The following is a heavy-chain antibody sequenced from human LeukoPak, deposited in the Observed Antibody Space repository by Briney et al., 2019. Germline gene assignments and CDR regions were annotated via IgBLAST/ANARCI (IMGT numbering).Heavy chain of an antibody. CDR3: ARRRTATYNFDY. CDR2: IYSSGST. CDR1: TDSISSFY. J-gene: IGHJ4*02. Sequence: SETLSLTCIVSTDSISSFYWGWIRQPPGKGLEWIGSIYSSGSTNYNPSLESRVTISVDTSKNQFSLNLTSMTAADTAVYYCARRRTATYNFDYWGQGTLVTVSS. V-gene: IGHV4-59*08.